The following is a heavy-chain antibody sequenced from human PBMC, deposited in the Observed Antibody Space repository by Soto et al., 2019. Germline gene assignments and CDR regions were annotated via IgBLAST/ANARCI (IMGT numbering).Heavy chain of an antibody. D-gene: IGHD3-10*01. V-gene: IGHV1-3*01. Sequence: QVQLVQSGAEVKKPGASVKVSCKASGYTFTSYAMHWVRQAPGQRLEWMGWINAGNGNTKYSQKFQGRVTITRDTSASTAYMELSSLRSEDTAVYYCARPSMGSGNPYYFDYWGQGTLVTVSS. CDR2: INAGNGNT. CDR1: GYTFTSYA. CDR3: ARPSMGSGNPYYFDY. J-gene: IGHJ4*02.